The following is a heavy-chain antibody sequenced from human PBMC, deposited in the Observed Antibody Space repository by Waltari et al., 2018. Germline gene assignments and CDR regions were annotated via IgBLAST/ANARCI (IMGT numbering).Heavy chain of an antibody. CDR1: GFTFSSYA. CDR3: ARKGSSGWYHDY. J-gene: IGHJ4*02. Sequence: QVQLVESGGGVVQPGRSLSLSCAASGFTFSSYAMHWVRQAPGKGLEWVAVISYDGSNKYYADSVKGRFTIARDNSKNTLYLQMNSLRAEDTAVYYCARKGSSGWYHDYWGQGTLVTVSS. CDR2: ISYDGSNK. V-gene: IGHV3-30-3*01. D-gene: IGHD6-19*01.